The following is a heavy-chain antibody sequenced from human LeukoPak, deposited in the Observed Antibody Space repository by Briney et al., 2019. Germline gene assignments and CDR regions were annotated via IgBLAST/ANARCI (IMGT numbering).Heavy chain of an antibody. Sequence: GGSLRLSCAASGFIFDDYAMHRVRQAPGKGLDWVSGISWNSGSIGYADSVKGRFTISRDNAKNSLYLQMNSLRAEDTALYYCAKDRDYSSSGASVDYWGQGTLVTVSS. CDR1: GFIFDDYA. CDR2: ISWNSGSI. CDR3: AKDRDYSSSGASVDY. V-gene: IGHV3-9*01. D-gene: IGHD6-6*01. J-gene: IGHJ4*02.